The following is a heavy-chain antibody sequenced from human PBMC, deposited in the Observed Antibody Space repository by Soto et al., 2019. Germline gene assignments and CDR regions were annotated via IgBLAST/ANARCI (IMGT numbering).Heavy chain of an antibody. CDR3: ARDRTRYSGSYLSLYWFDP. J-gene: IGHJ5*02. CDR1: GGTFSSYA. V-gene: IGHV1-69*13. CDR2: IIPIFGTA. D-gene: IGHD1-26*01. Sequence: SVKVSCKASGGTFSSYAISWVRQAPGQGLEWMGGIIPIFGTANYAQKFQGRVTITADESTSTAYMELSSLRSEDTAVYYCARDRTRYSGSYLSLYWFDPWGQGTLVTVSS.